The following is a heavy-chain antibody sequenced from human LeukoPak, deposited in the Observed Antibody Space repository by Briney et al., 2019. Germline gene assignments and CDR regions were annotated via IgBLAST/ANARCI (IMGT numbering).Heavy chain of an antibody. CDR1: GYTFTGYY. CDR2: INPNSGGT. J-gene: IGHJ6*03. Sequence: ASVKVSCKASGYTFTGYYMHWVRQAPGQGLGWMGWINPNSGGTNYAQKFQGRVTMTRDTSISTAYMELSRLRSDDTAVYYCARVSSAYYYYMDVWGKGTTVTISS. V-gene: IGHV1-2*02. CDR3: ARVSSAYYYYMDV.